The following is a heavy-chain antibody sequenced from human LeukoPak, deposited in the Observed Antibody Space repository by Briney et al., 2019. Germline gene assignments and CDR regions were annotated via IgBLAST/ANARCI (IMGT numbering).Heavy chain of an antibody. J-gene: IGHJ5*02. V-gene: IGHV3-64D*09. CDR3: YGDYVGWFDP. CDR2: ISSDGGST. CDR1: GFTFSSYA. D-gene: IGHD4-17*01. Sequence: GGSLRLSCSASGFTFSSYAMHWVRQAPGKGLEYVSAISSDGGSTYYADSVKGRFTISRDNSKNTLYLQMSSLRAEDTAVYYCYGDYVGWFDPWGQGTLVTVSS.